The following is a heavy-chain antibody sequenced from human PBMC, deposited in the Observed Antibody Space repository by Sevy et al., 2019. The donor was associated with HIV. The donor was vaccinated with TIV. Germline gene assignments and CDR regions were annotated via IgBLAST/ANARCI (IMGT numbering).Heavy chain of an antibody. D-gene: IGHD6-19*01. Sequence: GGSLRLSCAASGFTFSDYYMSWIRQAPGKGLEWVSYIRGNGGAIYYAISVRGRFTISRDNAKNSLYLQMNSLRAEDTALYYCARGDDSGWYFDYWGQGTLVTVSS. J-gene: IGHJ4*02. CDR2: IRGNGGAI. CDR1: GFTFSDYY. V-gene: IGHV3-11*01. CDR3: ARGDDSGWYFDY.